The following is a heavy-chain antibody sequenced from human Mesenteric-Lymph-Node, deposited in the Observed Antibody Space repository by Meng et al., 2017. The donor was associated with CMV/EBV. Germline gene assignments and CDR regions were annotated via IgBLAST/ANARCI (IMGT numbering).Heavy chain of an antibody. CDR3: ARAPYYGSGPHMEFDY. J-gene: IGHJ4*02. CDR2: INAGNGNT. CDR1: YTFTSYA. Sequence: YTFTSYAMNWVRQAPGQGLEWMGWINAGNGNTKYSQKFQGRVTITRDTSASTAYMELSSLRSEDTAVYYCARAPYYGSGPHMEFDYWGQGTLVTVSS. D-gene: IGHD3-10*01. V-gene: IGHV1-3*01.